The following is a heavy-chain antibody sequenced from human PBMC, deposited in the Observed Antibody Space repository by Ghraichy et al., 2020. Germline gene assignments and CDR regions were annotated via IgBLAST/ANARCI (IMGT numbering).Heavy chain of an antibody. D-gene: IGHD1-26*01. J-gene: IGHJ4*02. CDR3: ARQVGRSSIPGY. V-gene: IGHV5-10-1*01. CDR1: GFSFTTYW. Sequence: GGSLRLSCMGSGFSFTTYWISWVRQMPGRGLEWIGRIDPSDSYTYYSPSFQGHVTISTDKSVNTAYLHWGSLRASDTAIYYCARQVGRSSIPGYWGQGTLLTVSS. CDR2: IDPSDSYT.